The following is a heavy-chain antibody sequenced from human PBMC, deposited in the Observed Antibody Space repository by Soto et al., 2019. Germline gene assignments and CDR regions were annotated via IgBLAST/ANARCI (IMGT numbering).Heavy chain of an antibody. V-gene: IGHV3-15*07. CDR1: GFTFSNAW. Sequence: EVQLVESGGGLVKPGGSLRLSCAASGFTFSNAWMNWVRQAPGKGLEWVCRIKSKTDGGTTDYAAPVKGRFTISRDDTKNTLYLQMNSLKTEDTAVYYSTTDSKAVGAFDIWGQGTMVTVSS. D-gene: IGHD3-10*01. CDR2: IKSKTDGGTT. CDR3: TTDSKAVGAFDI. J-gene: IGHJ3*02.